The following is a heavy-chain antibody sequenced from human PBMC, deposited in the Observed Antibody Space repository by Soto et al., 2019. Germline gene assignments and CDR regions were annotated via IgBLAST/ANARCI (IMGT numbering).Heavy chain of an antibody. D-gene: IGHD3-22*01. CDR2: IYYSGST. V-gene: IGHV4-39*01. CDR1: GGSISSSSYY. J-gene: IGHJ4*02. Sequence: SETLSLTCTVSGGSISSSSYYWGWIRQPPGKGLEWIGSIYYSGSTYYNPSLKSRVTISVDTSKNQFSLKLSSVTAADTAVYYCARQVVVITSYFDYWGQGTLVTVSS. CDR3: ARQVVVITSYFDY.